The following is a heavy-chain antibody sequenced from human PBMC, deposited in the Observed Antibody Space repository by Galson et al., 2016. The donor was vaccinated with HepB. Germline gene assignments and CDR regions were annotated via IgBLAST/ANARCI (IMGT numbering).Heavy chain of an antibody. J-gene: IGHJ4*02. D-gene: IGHD5-18*01. V-gene: IGHV3-11*06. CDR1: GFNFSDYY. CDR3: ARVGYSYGLDY. Sequence: SLRLSCAASGFNFSDYYMIWIRQAPGKGLEWISYITSSNIYTNNADSLKGRFAISRDNAKKSLYLQMNSLIAEDTAVYYCARVGYSYGLDYWGQGTLVTVSS. CDR2: ITSSNIYT.